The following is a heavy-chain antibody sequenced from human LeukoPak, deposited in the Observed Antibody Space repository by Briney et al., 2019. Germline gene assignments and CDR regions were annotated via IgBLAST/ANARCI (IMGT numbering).Heavy chain of an antibody. CDR1: GYTFSSYA. D-gene: IGHD3-10*01. CDR3: AKGSFMVRFYGMDV. J-gene: IGHJ6*02. CDR2: ISGSGGST. Sequence: GGSLRLSCAASGYTFSSYAVSWVRQAPGKGLEWVSAISGSGGSTYYADSVKGRFTISRDNSKNTLYLQMNSLRAEDTAVYYCAKGSFMVRFYGMDVWGQGTTVTVFS. V-gene: IGHV3-23*01.